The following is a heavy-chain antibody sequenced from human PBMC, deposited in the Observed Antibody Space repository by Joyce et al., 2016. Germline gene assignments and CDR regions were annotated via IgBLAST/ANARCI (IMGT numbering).Heavy chain of an antibody. D-gene: IGHD3-3*01. Sequence: EVQLLESGGGLVQPGGSLRLSCAASGFTSSTYTMTWVRQAPGKGMKWDSTIIDSGSTYYTDSVKGRFTISRDNSKNTVNLQMNSLRAEDTAVYYCARAGTFWSAFNWFDPWGQGTLVTVSS. J-gene: IGHJ5*02. CDR2: IIDSGST. V-gene: IGHV3-23*01. CDR3: ARAGTFWSAFNWFDP. CDR1: GFTSSTYT.